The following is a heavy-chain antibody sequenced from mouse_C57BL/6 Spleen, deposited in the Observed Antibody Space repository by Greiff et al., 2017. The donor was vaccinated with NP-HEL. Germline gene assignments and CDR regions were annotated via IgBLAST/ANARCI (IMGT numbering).Heavy chain of an antibody. CDR1: GYTFTSYW. V-gene: IGHV1-72*01. D-gene: IGHD1-1*01. CDR2: IDPNSGGT. CDR3: ARSGGYYYGSSRYYAMDY. J-gene: IGHJ4*01. Sequence: QVHVKQPGAELVKPGASVKLSCKASGYTFTSYWMHWVKQRPGRGLEWIGRIDPNSGGTKYNEKFKSKATLTVDKPSSTAYMQLSSLTSEDSAVYYCARSGGYYYGSSRYYAMDYWGQGTSVTVSS.